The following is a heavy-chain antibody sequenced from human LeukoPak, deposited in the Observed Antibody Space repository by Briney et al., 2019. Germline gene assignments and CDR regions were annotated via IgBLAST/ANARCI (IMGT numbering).Heavy chain of an antibody. D-gene: IGHD2/OR15-2a*01. CDR2: IYYSGST. Sequence: SETLSLTCTVSGGSISSYYWSWIRQHPGKGLEWIGYIYYSGSTYYNPSLKSRVTISVDTSKNQFSLKLSSVTAADTAVYYCARKYSERYYFDYWGQGTLVTVSS. J-gene: IGHJ4*02. V-gene: IGHV4-59*06. CDR3: ARKYSERYYFDY. CDR1: GGSISSYY.